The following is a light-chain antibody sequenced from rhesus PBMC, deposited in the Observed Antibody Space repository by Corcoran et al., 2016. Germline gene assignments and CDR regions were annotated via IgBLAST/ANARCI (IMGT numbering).Light chain of an antibody. CDR1: QSVSTY. Sequence: EIVMTQSPATLSLSPGERATLSCRASQSVSTYLAWYQQKPGQAPRLLIYDAYIRAAGIPDRFTGRGSGTDFSLTISSLEPEDFAVYFCQETSDFSTFDQGTKVEIK. CDR3: QETSDFST. J-gene: IGKJ1*01. CDR2: DAY. V-gene: IGKV3-31*02.